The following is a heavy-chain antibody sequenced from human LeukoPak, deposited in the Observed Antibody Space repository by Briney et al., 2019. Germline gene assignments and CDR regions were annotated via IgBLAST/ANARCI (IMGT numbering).Heavy chain of an antibody. CDR2: INPNINGH. D-gene: IGHD6-25*01. CDR3: ARERTPGSGYGVDY. CDR1: GYTFTGYY. Sequence: ASVKVSCKASGYTFTGYYIHRVRQAPGQGLEWMGWINPNINGHNYAKNVQGRVTLTGGRSHSTAYLELSKLRSDDPAVYYCARERTPGSGYGVDYWGQGTVVTVSS. V-gene: IGHV1-2*02. J-gene: IGHJ4*02.